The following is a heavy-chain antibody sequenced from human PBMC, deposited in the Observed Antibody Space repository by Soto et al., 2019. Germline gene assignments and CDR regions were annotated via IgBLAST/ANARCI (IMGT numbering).Heavy chain of an antibody. CDR3: AHRPPGWFGELYYYFDY. V-gene: IGHV2-5*02. D-gene: IGHD3-10*01. J-gene: IGHJ4*02. CDR1: GFSLSTSGVG. CDR2: IYWDDDK. Sequence: QITLKESGPTLVKPTQTLTLTCTFSGFSLSTSGVGVGWIRQPPGKALEWLALIYWDDDKRYSPSLKSRLTNTKDTSKNQVVLTMTSMDPVDTATYSCAHRPPGWFGELYYYFDYWGQGTLVTVSS.